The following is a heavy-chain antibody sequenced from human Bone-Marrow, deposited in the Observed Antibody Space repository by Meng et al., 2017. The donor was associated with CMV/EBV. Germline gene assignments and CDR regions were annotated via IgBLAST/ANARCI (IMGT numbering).Heavy chain of an antibody. CDR1: GYTFTAYY. V-gene: IGHV1-2*02. CDR3: ARDPRSGGMDV. J-gene: IGHJ6*02. CDR2: INPNGGGT. Sequence: ASVKVSCKGSGYTFTAYYIHWVRQAPGQGLEWMGWINPNGGGTNYAQKFQGGVTMTRDTSINTAYMELRSLRSDDTAVYYCARDPRSGGMDVWGQGTTATVSS.